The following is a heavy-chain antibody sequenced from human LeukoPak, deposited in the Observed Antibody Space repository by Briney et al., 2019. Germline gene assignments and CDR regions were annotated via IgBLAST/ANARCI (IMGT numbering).Heavy chain of an antibody. D-gene: IGHD3-22*01. CDR1: GFTFSSYA. Sequence: PGGSLRLSCAASGFTFSSYAMSWVRQAPGKGLEWVSAISGSGGSTYYADSVKGRFTISRDNSKNTLYLQMNSPRAEDTAVYYCAKDLYPYYYDSSGYYYVSSGFDYWGQGTLVTVAS. J-gene: IGHJ4*02. CDR2: ISGSGGST. CDR3: AKDLYPYYYDSSGYYYVSSGFDY. V-gene: IGHV3-23*01.